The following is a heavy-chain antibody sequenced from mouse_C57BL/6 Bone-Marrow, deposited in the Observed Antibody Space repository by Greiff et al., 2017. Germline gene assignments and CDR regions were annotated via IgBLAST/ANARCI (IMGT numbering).Heavy chain of an antibody. J-gene: IGHJ2*01. CDR3: ARDGGWDYFDY. CDR1: GFTFSDYY. D-gene: IGHD3-3*01. Sequence: EVQLVESEGGLVQPGSSMKLSCTASGFTFSDYYMAWVRQVPEQGLEWVANINYDGSSTYYLDSLKSRFIISRDTAKNILYLQMSSLKSEDTAAYYCARDGGWDYFDYWGQGTTLTVSS. CDR2: INYDGSST. V-gene: IGHV5-16*01.